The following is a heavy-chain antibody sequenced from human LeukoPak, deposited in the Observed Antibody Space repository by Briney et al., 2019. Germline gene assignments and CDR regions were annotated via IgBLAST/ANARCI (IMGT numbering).Heavy chain of an antibody. Sequence: SQTLSLTCTVSGGSISSGGYYWSWIRQHPGKGLEWIGYIYYSGSTYYNPSLKSRVTISVDTSKNQFSLKLSSVTAADTAVYYCAATYYYDSSGYYQEGGRGAFDIWGQGTMVTVSS. V-gene: IGHV4-31*03. CDR1: GGSISSGGYY. CDR2: IYYSGST. J-gene: IGHJ3*02. D-gene: IGHD3-22*01. CDR3: AATYYYDSSGYYQEGGRGAFDI.